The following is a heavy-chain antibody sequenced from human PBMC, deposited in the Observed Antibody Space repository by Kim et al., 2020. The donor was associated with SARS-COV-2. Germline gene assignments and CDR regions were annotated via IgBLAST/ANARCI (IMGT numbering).Heavy chain of an antibody. J-gene: IGHJ6*02. V-gene: IGHV4-31*03. CDR3: AKESSGYLHYGMDV. CDR1: GGSISSGGYY. D-gene: IGHD3-22*01. CDR2: IYYSGST. Sequence: SETLSLTCTVSGGSISSGGYYWSWIRQHPGKGLEWIGYIYYSGSTYYNPSLKSRVTISVDTSKNQFSLKLSSVTAADTAVYYCAKESSGYLHYGMDVWGQGTTVTVSS.